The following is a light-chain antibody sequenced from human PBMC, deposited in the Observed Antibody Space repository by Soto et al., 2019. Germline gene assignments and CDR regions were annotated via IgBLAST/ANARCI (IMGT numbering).Light chain of an antibody. CDR3: SSYTSSSTYV. CDR2: DVS. J-gene: IGLJ1*01. CDR1: SSDVGGYNY. V-gene: IGLV2-14*01. Sequence: QSVLTQPASVSGSPGQSITISCTGTSSDVGGYNYVSWYQQHRGKAPKLMIYDVSNRPSGVSNRFSGSKSGNTASLTISGLQAEDAADYYCSSYTSSSTYVFGTGTKLTVL.